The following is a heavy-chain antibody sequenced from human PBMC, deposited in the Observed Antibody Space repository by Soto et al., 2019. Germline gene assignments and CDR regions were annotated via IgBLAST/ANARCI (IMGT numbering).Heavy chain of an antibody. D-gene: IGHD3-9*01. V-gene: IGHV1-18*01. J-gene: IGHJ3*02. CDR2: ISAYNGNT. Sequence: ASVKVSCKASGGTFSSYTISWVRQAPGQGLEWMGWISAYNGNTNYAQKLQGRVTMTTDTSTSTAYMELRSLRSDDTAVYYCARAPPRKLRYFDWLSPDAFDIWGQGTMVTVSS. CDR1: GGTFSSYT. CDR3: ARAPPRKLRYFDWLSPDAFDI.